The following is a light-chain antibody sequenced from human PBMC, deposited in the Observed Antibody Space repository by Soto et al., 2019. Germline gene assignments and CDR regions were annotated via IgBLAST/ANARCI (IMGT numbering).Light chain of an antibody. CDR3: HQYNNSPPFS. Sequence: EIVMTQSPATLSVSPGERATLSCRASQSVSSNLAWYQQKPGQAPRLLIYGASTRATGIPARFSGSGSGTEFTLTISSLQSEDFSVYYCHQYNNSPPFSFGQGTKLEI. V-gene: IGKV3-15*01. CDR2: GAS. CDR1: QSVSSN. J-gene: IGKJ1*01.